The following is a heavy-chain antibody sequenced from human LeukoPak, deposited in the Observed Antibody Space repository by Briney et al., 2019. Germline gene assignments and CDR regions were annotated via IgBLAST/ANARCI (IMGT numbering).Heavy chain of an antibody. CDR3: AREGYCSSTSCYPDYYYYMDV. D-gene: IGHD2-2*01. Sequence: SETLSFTCTVSGGSISSSSYYWGWIRQPPGKGLEWIGSIYYSGSTYYNPSLKSRVTISVDTSKNQFSLKLSSVTAADTAVYYCAREGYCSSTSCYPDYYYYMDVWGKGTTVTVSS. J-gene: IGHJ6*03. CDR1: GGSISSSSYY. V-gene: IGHV4-39*07. CDR2: IYYSGST.